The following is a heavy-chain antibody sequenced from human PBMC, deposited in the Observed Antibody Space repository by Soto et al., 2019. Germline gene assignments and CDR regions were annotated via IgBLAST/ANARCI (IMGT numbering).Heavy chain of an antibody. D-gene: IGHD2-2*01. V-gene: IGHV3-23*01. CDR3: AKDHCSSTSCYEYFQH. CDR1: GFTFSSYA. CDR2: ISGSGGST. J-gene: IGHJ1*01. Sequence: PGGSLRLSCAASGFTFSSYAMSWVRQAPGKGLEWVSAISGSGGSTYYADSVKGRFTISRDNSKNTLYLQMNSLRAEDTAVYYCAKDHCSSTSCYEYFQHWGQGTLVTVSS.